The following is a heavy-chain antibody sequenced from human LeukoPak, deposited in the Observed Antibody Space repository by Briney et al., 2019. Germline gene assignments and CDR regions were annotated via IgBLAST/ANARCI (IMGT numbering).Heavy chain of an antibody. CDR2: IYPGDSDT. V-gene: IGHV5-51*01. D-gene: IGHD2-8*01. Sequence: GESLKISCKGSGYSFNTYWIGWVRQMPGKGLEWMGIIYPGDSDTRYSPSFQGQVTISADKSISIAYLQWSSLKASDTAMYYCARRASLAYCTNGVCPYFDYWGQGTLVTVSS. J-gene: IGHJ4*02. CDR1: GYSFNTYW. CDR3: ARRASLAYCTNGVCPYFDY.